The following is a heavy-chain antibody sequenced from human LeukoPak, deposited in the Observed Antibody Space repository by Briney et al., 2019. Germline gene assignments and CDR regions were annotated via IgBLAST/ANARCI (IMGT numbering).Heavy chain of an antibody. D-gene: IGHD2-15*01. CDR2: ISADGSVT. CDR3: ATAGGDGSRMGFDP. Sequence: GGSLRLSCADSGFTFSRYWMPWVRQTPGKGLVWVSCISADGSVTRYADSVKGRFTISRDNTKSTLYLQMHSLRAEDTAVYYCATAGGDGSRMGFDPWGQGTLVTVSS. V-gene: IGHV3-74*01. CDR1: GFTFSRYW. J-gene: IGHJ5*02.